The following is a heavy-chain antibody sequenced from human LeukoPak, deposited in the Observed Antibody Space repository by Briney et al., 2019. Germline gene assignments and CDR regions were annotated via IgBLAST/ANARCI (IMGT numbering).Heavy chain of an antibody. Sequence: SETLSLTCTVSGRSISNSDSYFWVWIRQPPGKGLEWIASISYSGSTYYNPSLKSRVTISIDTSKNQFFLNLSSVSAADTAVFYCATHQDAFDIWGQGTMVTVSS. J-gene: IGHJ3*02. CDR1: GRSISNSDSYF. V-gene: IGHV4-39*01. CDR2: ISYSGST. CDR3: ATHQDAFDI.